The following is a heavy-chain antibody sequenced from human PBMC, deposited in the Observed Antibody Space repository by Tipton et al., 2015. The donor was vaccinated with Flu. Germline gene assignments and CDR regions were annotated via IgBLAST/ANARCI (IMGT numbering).Heavy chain of an antibody. D-gene: IGHD1-1*01. Sequence: LRLSCTVSGGSISRYYWSWIRQPPGKGLEWIGHIYYSGTTNYNPSLKSRISISVDKDKKQMFLKLNSVTAADTAVYYCARESLLGTTAPDYWGQGTLVPVSS. CDR1: GGSISRYY. CDR2: IYYSGTT. CDR3: ARESLLGTTAPDY. J-gene: IGHJ4*02. V-gene: IGHV4-59*01.